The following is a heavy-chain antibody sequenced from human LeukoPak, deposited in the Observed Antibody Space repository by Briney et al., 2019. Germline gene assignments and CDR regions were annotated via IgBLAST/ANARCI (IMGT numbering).Heavy chain of an antibody. V-gene: IGHV4-59*08. Sequence: PSETLSLTCTVSGGSISSYDWSWIRPPPGKGLKWMGYIYYSGSTNYNPSLKSRVTISVDTSKNQFSLKLSSVTAADTAVYYCARHGAPGSFDYWGQGTLVTVSS. CDR1: GGSISSYD. CDR2: IYYSGST. CDR3: ARHGAPGSFDY. J-gene: IGHJ4*02. D-gene: IGHD3-10*01.